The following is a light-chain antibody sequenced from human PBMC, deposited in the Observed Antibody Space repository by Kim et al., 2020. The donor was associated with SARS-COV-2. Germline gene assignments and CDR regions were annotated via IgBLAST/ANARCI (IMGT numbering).Light chain of an antibody. CDR1: SSNIGNHY. V-gene: IGLV1-51*01. Sequence: GQKVTISCPGSSSNIGNHYVSWYQQFPATVPKLLIHDDNKRPSGIPDRFSASKSGTAATLGITGLHTGDEADYYCGTWDRSLGAGVFGGGTKLTVL. CDR3: GTWDRSLGAGV. CDR2: DDN. J-gene: IGLJ3*02.